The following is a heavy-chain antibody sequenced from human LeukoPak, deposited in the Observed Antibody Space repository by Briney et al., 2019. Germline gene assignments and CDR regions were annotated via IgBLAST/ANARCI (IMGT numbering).Heavy chain of an antibody. J-gene: IGHJ6*02. D-gene: IGHD3-3*01. V-gene: IGHV1-58*01. CDR3: AAGPFWSGFPNYYGMDV. CDR2: IVVGSGNT. CDR1: GFTFTSSA. Sequence: SVKVSCKASGFTFTSSAVQWVRQARGQRLEWIGWIVVGSGNTNYAQKFQERVTITRDMSTSTAYMELSSLRSEDTAVYYCAAGPFWSGFPNYYGMDVWGQGTTVTVSS.